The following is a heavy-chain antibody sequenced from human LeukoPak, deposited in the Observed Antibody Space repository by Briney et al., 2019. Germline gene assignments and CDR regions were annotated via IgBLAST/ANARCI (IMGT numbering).Heavy chain of an antibody. Sequence: PAGSLTLSCAVSGFTFSTYAMSWVRQAAGKGLEWVSGIIVSGGSTYYAESVKGRLTISRDNSKSTLYLQMNSLRIEDTAVYYCAKGMKASRWGQGTLVTVSS. CDR3: AKGMKASR. CDR1: GFTFSTYA. J-gene: IGHJ4*02. V-gene: IGHV3-23*01. CDR2: IIVSGGST.